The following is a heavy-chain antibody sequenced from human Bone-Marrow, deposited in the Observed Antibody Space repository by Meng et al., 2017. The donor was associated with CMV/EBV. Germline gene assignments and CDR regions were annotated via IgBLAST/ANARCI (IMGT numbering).Heavy chain of an antibody. Sequence: LSHTCAVYGGSFSGYYWSWIRQPPGRGLEWIGEINHSGSTNYNPSLKSRVTISLDTSKNQFSLKLGSVTAADTAVYYCARDKEGILGHWGQGTLVTVSS. CDR3: ARDKEGILGH. D-gene: IGHD3/OR15-3a*01. V-gene: IGHV4-34*01. CDR1: GGSFSGYY. CDR2: INHSGST. J-gene: IGHJ4*02.